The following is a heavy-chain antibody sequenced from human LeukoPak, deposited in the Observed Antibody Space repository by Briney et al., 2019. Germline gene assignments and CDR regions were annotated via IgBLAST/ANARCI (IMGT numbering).Heavy chain of an antibody. CDR2: IYYSGST. J-gene: IGHJ4*02. Sequence: PSETLSLTCTVSGGSISSYYWSWIRQPPGKGLEWIGYIYYSGSTNYNPSLKSRVTISVDTSKNQFSLKLSSVTAADTAVYYCARGQGSSSWYGTSYYFDYWGQGTLVTVSS. CDR1: GGSISSYY. V-gene: IGHV4-59*01. D-gene: IGHD6-13*01. CDR3: ARGQGSSSWYGTSYYFDY.